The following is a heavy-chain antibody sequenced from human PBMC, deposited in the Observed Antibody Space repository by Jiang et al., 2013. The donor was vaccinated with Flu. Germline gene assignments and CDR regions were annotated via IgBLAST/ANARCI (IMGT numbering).Heavy chain of an antibody. J-gene: IGHJ3*02. CDR1: GYTLTELS. V-gene: IGHV1-18*01. CDR2: ISAYNGNT. CDR3: ARVPEVGATARAFDI. D-gene: IGHD1-26*01. Sequence: GAEVKKPGASVKVSCKVSGYTLTELSMHWVRQAPGQGLEWMGWISAYNGNTNYAQKLQGRVTMTTDTSTSTAYMELRSLRSDDTAVYYCARVPEVGATARAFDIWGQGTMVTVSS.